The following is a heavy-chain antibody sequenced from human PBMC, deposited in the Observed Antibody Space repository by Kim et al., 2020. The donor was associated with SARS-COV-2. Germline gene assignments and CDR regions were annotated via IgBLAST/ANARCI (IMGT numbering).Heavy chain of an antibody. Sequence: GGSLRLSCTASGFTFGDYAMSWVRQAPGKGLEWVGFIRSKAYGGTTEYAASVKGRFTISRDDSKSIAYLQMNSLKTEDTAVYYCTRDQLLWFGELPPPGRPHYYYYGMDVWGQGTTVTVSS. CDR1: GFTFGDYA. V-gene: IGHV3-49*04. J-gene: IGHJ6*02. D-gene: IGHD3-10*01. CDR3: TRDQLLWFGELPPPGRPHYYYYGMDV. CDR2: IRSKAYGGTT.